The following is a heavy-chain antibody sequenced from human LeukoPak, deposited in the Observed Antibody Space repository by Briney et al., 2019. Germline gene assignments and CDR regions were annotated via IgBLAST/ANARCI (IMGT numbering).Heavy chain of an antibody. Sequence: GGSLRLSCAASGFTFSSYEMNWVRQAPGKGLEWVSYISSSGSTIYYADSVKGRFTISRDNAKNSLYLQMNSLRAEDTAVYHCARLGQWLVDWYFDRWGRGTLVTVSS. CDR2: ISSSGSTI. CDR1: GFTFSSYE. V-gene: IGHV3-48*03. J-gene: IGHJ2*01. D-gene: IGHD6-19*01. CDR3: ARLGQWLVDWYFDR.